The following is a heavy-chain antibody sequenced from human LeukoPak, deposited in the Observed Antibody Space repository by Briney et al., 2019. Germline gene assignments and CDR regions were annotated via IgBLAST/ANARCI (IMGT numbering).Heavy chain of an antibody. CDR2: ISGSGNTM. D-gene: IGHD5-24*01. CDR1: GFTFSNYE. Sequence: GGSLRLSCAASGFTFSNYEMEWVRQAPGKRLEGVSYISGSGNTMYYADSVKGRFTISRDNAKDSLSLQLNSLRVEDTAVYYCARDAGIDGTDFDYWGQGALVTVSS. CDR3: ARDAGIDGTDFDY. J-gene: IGHJ4*02. V-gene: IGHV3-48*03.